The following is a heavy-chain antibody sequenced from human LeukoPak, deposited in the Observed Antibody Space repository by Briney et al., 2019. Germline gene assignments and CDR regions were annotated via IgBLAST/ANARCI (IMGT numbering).Heavy chain of an antibody. CDR1: GGTFSSYA. V-gene: IGHV1-69*13. CDR2: IIPIFGTA. Sequence: SVKVSCKASGGTFSSYAISWVRQAPGQGLEWMGGIIPIFGTANYAQKFQGRVTITADESTSPAYMGLSSLRSEDTAVYYCARDATYYYDSSGSEAPSYFGYWGQGTLVTVSS. J-gene: IGHJ4*02. D-gene: IGHD3-22*01. CDR3: ARDATYYYDSSGSEAPSYFGY.